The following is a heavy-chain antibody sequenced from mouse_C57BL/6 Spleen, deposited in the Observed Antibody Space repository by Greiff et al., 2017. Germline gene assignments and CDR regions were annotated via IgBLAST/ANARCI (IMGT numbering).Heavy chain of an antibody. CDR3: TRDLTTVVVPNWYFDV. D-gene: IGHD1-1*01. CDR2: LSSGGDYI. J-gene: IGHJ1*03. Sequence: EVQLVESGAGLVKPGGSLKLSCAASGFTFSSYAMPWVRQTPEKRLEWVAYLSSGGDYIYYADTVQGRFTISIANARNTLYLQMSSLKAEDTAMYYCTRDLTTVVVPNWYFDVWGTGTTVTVAS. CDR1: GFTFSSYA. V-gene: IGHV5-9-1*02.